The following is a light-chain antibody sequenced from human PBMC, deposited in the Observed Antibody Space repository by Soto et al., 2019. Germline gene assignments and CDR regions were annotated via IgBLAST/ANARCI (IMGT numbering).Light chain of an antibody. V-gene: IGKV1-9*01. CDR3: QQLNSYLS. J-gene: IGKJ2*01. CDR1: QGISSY. CDR2: AAS. Sequence: DIQLTQSPSFLSASVGDRVTITCRASQGISSYLAWYQQKPGKAPKLLIYAASTLQSGVPSRFSGSGSGTEFTLTISSLQPEDFATYYCQQLNSYLSFGQGTKLDIK.